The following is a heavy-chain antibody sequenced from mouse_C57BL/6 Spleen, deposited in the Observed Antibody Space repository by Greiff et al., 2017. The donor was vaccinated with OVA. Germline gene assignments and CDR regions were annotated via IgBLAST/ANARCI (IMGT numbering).Heavy chain of an antibody. V-gene: IGHV1-82*01. CDR3: ASRGPIYYDYDDGVDY. D-gene: IGHD2-4*01. CDR1: GYAFSSSW. CDR2: IYPGDGDT. Sequence: QVQLQQSGPELVKPGASVKISCKASGYAFSSSWMNWVKQRPGKGLEWIGRIYPGDGDTNYNGKFKGKATLTADKSSSTAYMQLSSLTSEDSAVYFCASRGPIYYDYDDGVDYWGQGTTLTVSS. J-gene: IGHJ2*01.